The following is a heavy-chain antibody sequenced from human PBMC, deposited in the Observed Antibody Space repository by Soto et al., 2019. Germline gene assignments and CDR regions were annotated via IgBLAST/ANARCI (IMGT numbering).Heavy chain of an antibody. CDR1: GFLCEDHA. J-gene: IGHJ5*02. CDR2: ISWNSGHI. Sequence: ALSLSYAASGFLCEDHASHWVLQSPGKGLWWVSGISWNSGHIDYAAPVRGRFTISRDNAKNSVYLQMNSLTSEDTALYYCAKTRDLGKCGDNCPGHSGSDPWGQGTLVTVSS. V-gene: IGHV3-9*01. D-gene: IGHD2-21*02. CDR3: AKTRDLGKCGDNCPGHSGSDP.